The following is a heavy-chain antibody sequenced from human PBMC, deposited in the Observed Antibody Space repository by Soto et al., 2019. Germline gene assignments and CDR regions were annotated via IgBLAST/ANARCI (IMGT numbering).Heavy chain of an antibody. D-gene: IGHD2-2*01. CDR1: GGSISSYY. Sequence: PSETLSLTCTVSGGSISSYYWSWIRQPPGKGLEWIGYIYYSGSTNYNPSLKSRVTISVDTSKNQFSLKLSSVTAADTAVYYCARVLGCSSSSCYSWWFDPWGQGTLVTVSS. CDR3: ARVLGCSSSSCYSWWFDP. CDR2: IYYSGST. V-gene: IGHV4-59*01. J-gene: IGHJ5*02.